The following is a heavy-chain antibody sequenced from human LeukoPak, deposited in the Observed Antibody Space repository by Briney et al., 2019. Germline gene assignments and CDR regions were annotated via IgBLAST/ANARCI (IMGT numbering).Heavy chain of an antibody. Sequence: AASVKVSCKASGGTFSSYAISWVRQAPGQGLEWMGGIIPIFGTANYAQKFQGRVTITADESTSTAYMELSSLRSEDTAVYYCATDIGSYHASYFDYWGQGTLVTVSS. V-gene: IGHV1-69*13. CDR1: GGTFSSYA. CDR2: IIPIFGTA. D-gene: IGHD1-26*01. CDR3: ATDIGSYHASYFDY. J-gene: IGHJ4*02.